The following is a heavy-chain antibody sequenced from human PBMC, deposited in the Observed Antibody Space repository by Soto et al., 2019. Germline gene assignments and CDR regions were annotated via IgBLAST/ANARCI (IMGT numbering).Heavy chain of an antibody. CDR1: GGSISSGAYY. CDR2: ISHRGTA. J-gene: IGHJ5*02. Sequence: SETLSLTCTVSGGSISSGAYYWGWIRQHPGKGLEWIGYISHRGTAYYTPSLKSRVSLSVDPSKSQFSLNVTSLTAADTAVYYCARVSATGTRWFDPWGPGTLVTVS. CDR3: ARVSATGTRWFDP. V-gene: IGHV4-31*03. D-gene: IGHD6-13*01.